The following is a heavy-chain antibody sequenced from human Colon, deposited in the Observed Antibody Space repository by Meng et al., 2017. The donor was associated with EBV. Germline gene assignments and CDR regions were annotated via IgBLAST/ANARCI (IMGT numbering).Heavy chain of an antibody. J-gene: IGHJ4*02. CDR3: ARERGGVTRDFDS. CDR1: GDSITTNGYH. V-gene: IGHV4-39*06. Sequence: RRPRQGSGRGLLKPSETLSFTCSVSGDSITTNGYHWGWIRQSPGKGLEWIGSIFYSGNTYFNPSLKTRVTISVDTSKNQFSLKLSSVTAADTAIYYCARERGGVTRDFDSWGQGALVTVSS. CDR2: IFYSGNT. D-gene: IGHD3-16*01.